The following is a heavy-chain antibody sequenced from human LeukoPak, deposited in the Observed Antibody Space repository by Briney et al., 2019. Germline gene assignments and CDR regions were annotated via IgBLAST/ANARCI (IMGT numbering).Heavy chain of an antibody. D-gene: IGHD2-2*01. CDR1: GFTFDDYA. CDR3: ARVDALDKSDAFDI. CDR2: ISWNSGSM. V-gene: IGHV3-9*01. J-gene: IGHJ3*02. Sequence: GGSLRLSCAASGFTFDDYAMHWVRQAPGKGLEWVSGISWNSGSMGYADSVKGRFTISRDNAKNSLYLQMNSLRAEDTAVYYCARVDALDKSDAFDIWGQGTMVTVSS.